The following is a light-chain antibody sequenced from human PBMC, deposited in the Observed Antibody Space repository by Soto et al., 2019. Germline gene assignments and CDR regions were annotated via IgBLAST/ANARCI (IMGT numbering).Light chain of an antibody. Sequence: EIIMTQSPATLSVSPGEGATPSCRASQGIGDTLAWYQHKPGQTPRLLIYDTSTRATGVPARFSGSRSGTEFTLTINSLQYEDFALYYCQRYSNWQLTLGGGTKVDIK. CDR3: QRYSNWQLT. CDR2: DTS. CDR1: QGIGDT. J-gene: IGKJ4*01. V-gene: IGKV3-15*01.